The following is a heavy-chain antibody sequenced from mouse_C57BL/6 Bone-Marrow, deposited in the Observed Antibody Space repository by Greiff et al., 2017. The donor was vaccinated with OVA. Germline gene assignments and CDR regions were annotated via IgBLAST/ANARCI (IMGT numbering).Heavy chain of an antibody. CDR3: AIGLLRSAWFAY. J-gene: IGHJ3*01. Sequence: VQLKQPGAELVKPGASVKVSCKASGYTFTSYWMHWVKQRPGQGLEWIGRIHPSDSDTNYNQKFKGKATLTVDKSSSTAYMQLSSLTSEDSAVYYCAIGLLRSAWFAYWGQGTLVTVSA. CDR2: IHPSDSDT. CDR1: GYTFTSYW. V-gene: IGHV1-74*01. D-gene: IGHD1-1*01.